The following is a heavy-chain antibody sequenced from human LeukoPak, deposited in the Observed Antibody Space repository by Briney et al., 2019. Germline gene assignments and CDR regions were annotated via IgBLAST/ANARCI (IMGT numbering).Heavy chain of an antibody. J-gene: IGHJ6*03. CDR3: ARLAAPMVRGAKPLLIRHMDV. CDR1: GGSFSGYY. D-gene: IGHD3-10*01. CDR2: INHSGST. V-gene: IGHV4-34*01. Sequence: SETLSLTCAVYGGSFSGYYWSWIRQPPGKGLEWIGEINHSGSTNYNPSLKSRVTISVDTSKNQFSLKLSSVPAADTAVYYCARLAAPMVRGAKPLLIRHMDVWGKGTTVTVSS.